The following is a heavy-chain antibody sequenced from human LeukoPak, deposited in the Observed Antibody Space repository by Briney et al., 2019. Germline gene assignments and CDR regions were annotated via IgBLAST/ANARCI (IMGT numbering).Heavy chain of an antibody. V-gene: IGHV3-23*01. CDR2: ISGSGGST. CDR1: GFTFSDYA. CDR3: AKGSAVADIYFDY. Sequence: GGSLRLSWAASGFTFSDYAMNWVRQAPGKGLEWVSTISGSGGSTYYAGSVKGRFTISRDNSKNTLYLQMNSLRAEDTAVYYCAKGSAVADIYFDYWGQGTLVTVSS. D-gene: IGHD6-19*01. J-gene: IGHJ4*02.